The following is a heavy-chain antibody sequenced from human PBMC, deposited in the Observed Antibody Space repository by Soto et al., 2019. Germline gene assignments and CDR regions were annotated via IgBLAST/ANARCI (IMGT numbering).Heavy chain of an antibody. J-gene: IGHJ6*02. CDR2: IWYDGSNK. CDR3: ASSRDIDSLHYSSCWDGGVSCPYYYGIEV. CDR1: GFTFSSYG. D-gene: IGHD6-13*01. V-gene: IGHV3-33*01. Sequence: PGGSLRLSCAASGFTFSSYGIHWVRQAPGKGLEWVAVIWYDGSNKYYADSVKGRFTISRDNSKNTLYLQMNSLRAEDTAVYYCASSRDIDSLHYSSCWDGGVSCPYYYGIEVWGQANTVTVSS.